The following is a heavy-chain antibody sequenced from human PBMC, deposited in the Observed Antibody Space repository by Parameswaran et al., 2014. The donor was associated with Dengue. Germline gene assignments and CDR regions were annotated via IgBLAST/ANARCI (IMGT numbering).Heavy chain of an antibody. Sequence: WIRQPPGKGLEWVSVIYSGGSTYYADSVKGRFTISRHNSKNTLYLQMNSLRAEDTAVYYCARGLGGDYPLGGYYYGMDVWGQGTTVTVSS. V-gene: IGHV3-53*04. CDR2: IYSGGST. J-gene: IGHJ6*02. CDR3: ARGLGGDYPLGGYYYGMDV. D-gene: IGHD4-17*01.